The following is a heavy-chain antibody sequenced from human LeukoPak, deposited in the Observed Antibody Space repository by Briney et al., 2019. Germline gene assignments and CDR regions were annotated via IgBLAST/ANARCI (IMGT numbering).Heavy chain of an antibody. V-gene: IGHV4-61*02. J-gene: IGHJ4*02. Sequence: SETLCLTCTVSGGSISSGSYYWNWIRQPAGKGLEWIGRIHPSGSTNYNPSLKSRVTLSVDTSKNQFSLKLNSVTAADTAVYYCARGPPPDFDYWGRGTLVTVSS. CDR3: ARGPPPDFDY. CDR1: GGSISSGSYY. CDR2: IHPSGST.